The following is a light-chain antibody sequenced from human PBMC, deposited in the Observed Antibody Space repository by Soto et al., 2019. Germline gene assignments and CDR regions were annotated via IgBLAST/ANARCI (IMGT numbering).Light chain of an antibody. CDR1: QSLLHITGETF. CDR3: MLSKQLPPS. CDR2: EVS. V-gene: IGKV2D-29*02. Sequence: DVVMTQTPLSLSVAPGQPASISCKSSQSLLHITGETFLFWYLQKPGQSPQLLLYEVSTRVSGVPDRFSGSGSGTDFTLEISRVETDDVGIYYCMLSKQLPPSLVQGTRMGIE. J-gene: IGKJ5*01.